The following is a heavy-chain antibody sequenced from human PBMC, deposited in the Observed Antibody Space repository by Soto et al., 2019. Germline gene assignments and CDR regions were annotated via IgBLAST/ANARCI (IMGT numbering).Heavy chain of an antibody. Sequence: SETLSLTCTVSGGSISSYYWSWIRQPPGKGLEWIGYIYYSGSTNYNPSLKSRVTISVDTSKNQFSLKLSSVTAADTAVYYCARRAVAGTLKYYWGPGVLVTVSS. CDR3: ARRAVAGTLKYY. CDR1: GGSISSYY. V-gene: IGHV4-59*01. CDR2: IYYSGST. D-gene: IGHD6-19*01. J-gene: IGHJ4*02.